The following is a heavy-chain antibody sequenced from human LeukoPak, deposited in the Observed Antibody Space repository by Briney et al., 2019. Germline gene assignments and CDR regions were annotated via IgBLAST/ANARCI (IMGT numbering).Heavy chain of an antibody. CDR1: GFTFSSYW. CDR2: IKQDGSEK. V-gene: IGHV3-7*01. Sequence: GGSLRLSCAASGFTFSSYWMSWVRQAPGKGLEWVANIKQDGSEKYYVDSVKGRFTISGDNAKNPLYLQMNSLRAEDTAVYYCARNPGIYNAFDIWGQGTMVTVSS. J-gene: IGHJ3*02. CDR3: ARNPGIYNAFDI. D-gene: IGHD6-13*01.